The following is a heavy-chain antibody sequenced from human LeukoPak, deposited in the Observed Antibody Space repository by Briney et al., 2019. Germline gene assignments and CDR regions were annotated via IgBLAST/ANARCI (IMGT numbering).Heavy chain of an antibody. J-gene: IGHJ5*01. V-gene: IGHV3-23*01. Sequence: GGPLRLSCAASGFSFSSYSMSWVSQAPEKGLEWVSAISGGGDSTYYADSAKGRFTIYRDNSKNTLSLQMNSLRAEDTAVYYCAKGSWFDYWGQGTLVTVSS. CDR1: GFSFSSYS. D-gene: IGHD3-10*01. CDR3: AKGSWFDY. CDR2: ISGGGDST.